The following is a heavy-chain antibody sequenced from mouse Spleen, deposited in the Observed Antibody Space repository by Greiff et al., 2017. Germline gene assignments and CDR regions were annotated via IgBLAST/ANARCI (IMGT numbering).Heavy chain of an antibody. D-gene: IGHD1-2*01. CDR2: IYWDDDK. J-gene: IGHJ2*01. CDR3: ARRGYDYFDY. V-gene: IGHV8-12*01. CDR1: GFSLSTSGMG. Sequence: QVTLKVSGPGILQPSQTLSLTCSFSGFSLSTSGMGVSWIRQPSGKGLEWLAHIYWDDDKRYNPSLKSRLTISKDTSRNQVFLKITSVDTADTATYYCARRGYDYFDYWGQGTTLTVSS.